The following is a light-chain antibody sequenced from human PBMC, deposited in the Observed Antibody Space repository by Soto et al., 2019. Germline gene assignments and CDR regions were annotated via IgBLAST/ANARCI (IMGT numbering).Light chain of an antibody. J-gene: IGKJ4*01. CDR2: MAS. CDR3: QQASSFPLT. CDR1: QVISSW. Sequence: DIQMAQSPSSVSASVGDRVTITCRASQVISSWLAWYQQKPRKAPKLLIYMASNLQSGVPSRFSGSGSGTEFTLTISSLQPEDFATYYCQQASSFPLTFGGGTKVEIK. V-gene: IGKV1-12*01.